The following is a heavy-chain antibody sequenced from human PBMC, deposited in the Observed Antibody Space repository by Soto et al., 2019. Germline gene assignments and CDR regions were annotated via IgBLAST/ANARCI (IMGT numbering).Heavy chain of an antibody. V-gene: IGHV4-31*11. Sequence: SETLSLTCAVSVGSISSGGYYWSWIRQHPGKGLEWIGYIYYSGSTYYNPSLKSRVTISVDTSQNQFSLKLSSVTAADTAVYYCARNGPIPGDSSSWPSVFWLDPLGQGTQVT. CDR1: VGSISSGGYY. CDR3: ARNGPIPGDSSSWPSVFWLDP. J-gene: IGHJ5*02. CDR2: IYYSGST. D-gene: IGHD6-13*01.